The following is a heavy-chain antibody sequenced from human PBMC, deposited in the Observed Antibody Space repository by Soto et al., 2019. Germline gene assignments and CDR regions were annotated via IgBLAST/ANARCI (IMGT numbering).Heavy chain of an antibody. Sequence: QVQLVESGGGVVQPGRSLRLSCAASGFTFSSYAMHWVRQAPGKGLEWVAVISYDGSNKYYADSVKGRFTISRDNSKNTMYLQMSSLRAEDTDVYYCARDKRDLRFLEWSYYFDYWGQGTLVTVSS. D-gene: IGHD3-3*01. J-gene: IGHJ4*02. CDR1: GFTFSSYA. CDR2: ISYDGSNK. V-gene: IGHV3-30-3*01. CDR3: ARDKRDLRFLEWSYYFDY.